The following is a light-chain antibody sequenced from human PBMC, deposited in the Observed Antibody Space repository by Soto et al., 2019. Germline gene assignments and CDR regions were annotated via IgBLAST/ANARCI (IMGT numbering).Light chain of an antibody. V-gene: IGKV3-11*01. CDR1: QSVSSY. CDR2: DAS. Sequence: EIVLTQSPATLSFSPGERATLSCRASQSVSSYLAWYQQKPGQAPRLLIYDASNRATGIPARFSGSGSGTDFTLTISSLEPEDFAVYYCQQRSNWPRTFGQGTRWISN. J-gene: IGKJ1*01. CDR3: QQRSNWPRT.